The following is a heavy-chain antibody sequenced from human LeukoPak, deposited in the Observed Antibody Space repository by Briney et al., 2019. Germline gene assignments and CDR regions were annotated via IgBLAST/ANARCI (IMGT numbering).Heavy chain of an antibody. J-gene: IGHJ4*02. Sequence: PSETLSLTCTVSGGSMSSYYWSFIRQSAGTGLEWLGRIHTSGTTWYNASLKSRVTLSVDASKNQFSLRLTSVTAADTAVYYCATRNYYDRTGYYNYWGQGMLVTVSS. D-gene: IGHD3-22*01. CDR1: GGSMSSYY. CDR2: IHTSGTT. CDR3: ATRNYYDRTGYYNY. V-gene: IGHV4-4*07.